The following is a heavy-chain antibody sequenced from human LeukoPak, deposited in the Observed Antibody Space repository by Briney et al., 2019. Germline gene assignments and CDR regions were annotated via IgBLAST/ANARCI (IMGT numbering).Heavy chain of an antibody. D-gene: IGHD2-15*01. CDR3: ARDTGASFDACDI. CDR2: INPSGGST. J-gene: IGHJ3*02. Sequence: ASVKVSCKASGYTFTSYYMHWVRQAPGQGLEWMGIINPSGGSTSYAQKFQGRVTITADKSTSTAYMELSSLRSEDTAVYYCARDTGASFDACDIWGQGTMVTVSS. V-gene: IGHV1-46*01. CDR1: GYTFTSYY.